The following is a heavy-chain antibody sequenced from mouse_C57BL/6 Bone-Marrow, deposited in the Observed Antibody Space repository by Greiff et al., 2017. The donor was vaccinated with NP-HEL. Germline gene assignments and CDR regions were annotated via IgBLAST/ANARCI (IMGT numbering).Heavy chain of an antibody. V-gene: IGHV1-81*01. CDR3: ARYCGSSSCFAY. J-gene: IGHJ3*01. D-gene: IGHD1-1*01. CDR1: GYTFTSYG. CDR2: IYPRSGNT. Sequence: VKLMESGAELARPGASVKLSCKASGYTFTSYGISWVKQRPGQGLEWIGEIYPRSGNTYYNEKFKGKATLTADKSSSTAYMELRSLTSEDSAVYFCARYCGSSSCFAYWGQGTLVTVSA.